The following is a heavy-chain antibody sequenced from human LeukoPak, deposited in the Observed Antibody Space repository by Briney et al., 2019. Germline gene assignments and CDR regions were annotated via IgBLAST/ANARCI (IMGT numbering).Heavy chain of an antibody. V-gene: IGHV4-39*01. J-gene: IGHJ6*03. CDR3: ATGGYSSSWYSYYYYYMDV. Sequence: SETLSLTCTVSGGSISSSSYYWGWIRQPPGKGLEWIGSIYYSGSTYYNPSLKSRVTISVDTSKNQFSLKLSSVTAADTAVYYCATGGYSSSWYSYYYYYMDVWGKGTTVTISS. CDR1: GGSISSSSYY. D-gene: IGHD6-13*01. CDR2: IYYSGST.